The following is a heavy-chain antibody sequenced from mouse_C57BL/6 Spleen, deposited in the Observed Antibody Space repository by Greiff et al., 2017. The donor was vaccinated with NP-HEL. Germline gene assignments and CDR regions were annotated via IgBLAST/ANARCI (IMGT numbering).Heavy chain of an antibody. CDR2: ISSGGDYI. J-gene: IGHJ4*01. D-gene: IGHD1-1*01. V-gene: IGHV5-9-1*02. CDR3: TRDYYYGSSGAMDY. Sequence: EVQGVESGEGLVKPGGSLKLSCAASGFTFSSYAMSWVRQTPEKRLEWVAYISSGGDYIYYADTVKGRFSISRDNARNTLYLQMSSLKSEDTAMYYCTRDYYYGSSGAMDYWGQGTSVTVSS. CDR1: GFTFSSYA.